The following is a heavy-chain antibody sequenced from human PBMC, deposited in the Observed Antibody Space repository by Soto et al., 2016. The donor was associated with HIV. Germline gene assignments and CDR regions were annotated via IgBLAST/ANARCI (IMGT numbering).Heavy chain of an antibody. V-gene: IGHV3-23*04. J-gene: IGHJ4*02. CDR3: AKHGLFDY. Sequence: EVQLVESGGDLIQPGGSLRLSCAASGFTFSSYAMSWVRQAPGRGLEWVSAITGSGGSTYYADSVKGRFAISRDNSKNTLYLQMNSLRAEDTAIYYCAKHGLFDYWGQGTLVTVSS. CDR2: ITGSGGST. CDR1: GFTFSSYA.